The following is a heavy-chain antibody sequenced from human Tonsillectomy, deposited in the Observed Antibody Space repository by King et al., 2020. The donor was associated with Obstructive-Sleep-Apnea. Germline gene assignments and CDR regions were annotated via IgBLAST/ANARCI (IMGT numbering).Heavy chain of an antibody. CDR2: IYYSGST. J-gene: IGHJ2*01. CDR3: AREALTGKDRDLYWYFDL. V-gene: IGHV4-59*01. D-gene: IGHD3-9*01. CDR1: GGSISNYY. Sequence: QLQESGPGLVKPSETLSLTCTVSGGSISNYYWSWLRQPPGKGLEWIGYIYYSGSTKYNPSLESRVTISVDTSKNQFSVRLNSVTAADTAVYYCAREALTGKDRDLYWYFDLWGRGSLVTVSS.